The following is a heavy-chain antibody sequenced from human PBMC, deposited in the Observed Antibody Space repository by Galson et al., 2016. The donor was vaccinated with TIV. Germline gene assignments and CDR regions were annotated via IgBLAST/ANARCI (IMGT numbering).Heavy chain of an antibody. CDR3: ARGWLTGIGYSYWYDTDA. D-gene: IGHD3-9*01. J-gene: IGHJ6*02. CDR2: VSDSGST. V-gene: IGHV4-39*07. Sequence: SETLSLTCTVSGGSISSNRYYWGWIRQPPGKGLEWIGSVSDSGSTYYNPSLRSRVTISAETSERQFSLKLTSVTAADPAVHYCARGWLTGIGYSYWYDTDAWGQGTTVTVSS. CDR1: GGSISSNRYY.